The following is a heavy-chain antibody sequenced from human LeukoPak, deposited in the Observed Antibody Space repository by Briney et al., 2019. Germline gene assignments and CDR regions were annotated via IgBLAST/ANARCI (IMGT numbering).Heavy chain of an antibody. Sequence: SETLSLTXTVSGGSISSSSYYWGWIRQPPGKGLEWIGSIYYSGSTYYNPSLKSRVTISVDTSKNQFSLKLSSVTAADTAVYYCARRADDYGSLYFDYWGQGTLVTVSS. CDR2: IYYSGST. CDR3: ARRADDYGSLYFDY. CDR1: GGSISSSSYY. V-gene: IGHV4-39*01. D-gene: IGHD3-10*01. J-gene: IGHJ4*02.